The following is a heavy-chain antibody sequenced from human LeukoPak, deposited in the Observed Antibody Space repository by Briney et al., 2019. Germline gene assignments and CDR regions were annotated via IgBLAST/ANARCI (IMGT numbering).Heavy chain of an antibody. D-gene: IGHD6-25*01. J-gene: IGHJ4*02. CDR2: IIPILGIA. Sequence: SVNVSCKASGGTFSSYTISWVRQAPGQGLEWMGRIIPILGIANYAQKFQGRVTITADKSTSTAYMEMSSLRTEDRAVYYWAWDERLGWRPDYWGQGTLVTVS. CDR3: AWDERLGWRPDY. CDR1: GGTFSSYT. V-gene: IGHV1-69*02.